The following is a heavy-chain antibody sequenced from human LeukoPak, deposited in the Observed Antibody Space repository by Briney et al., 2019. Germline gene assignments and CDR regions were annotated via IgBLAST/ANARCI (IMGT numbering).Heavy chain of an antibody. J-gene: IGHJ4*02. CDR1: GFSISIGYY. D-gene: IGHD4-17*01. CDR3: AMITVTTGVYS. Sequence: SDTLSLTCSVSGFSISIGYYWGWIRPPPGEGLEWIGNALHSGNTFYKPSLKSRVAISLDTSRNQLSMRLSSVTAADTAVYYCAMITVTTGVYSWGQGTLLTVSS. CDR2: ALHSGNT. V-gene: IGHV4-38-2*02.